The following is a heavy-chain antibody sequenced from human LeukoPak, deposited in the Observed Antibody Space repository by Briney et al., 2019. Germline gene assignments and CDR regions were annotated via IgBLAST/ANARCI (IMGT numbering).Heavy chain of an antibody. CDR1: GFTFSSYE. D-gene: IGHD4-11*01. J-gene: IGHJ6*02. V-gene: IGHV3-48*03. CDR3: ARDHAPRNYVLRVYYYYGMDV. Sequence: GGSLRLSCAASGFTFSSYEMNWARQAPGKGLEWVSYISSSGSTIYYADSVKGRFTISRDNAKNSLYLQMNSLRAEDTAVYYCARDHAPRNYVLRVYYYYGMDVWGQGTTVTVSS. CDR2: ISSSGSTI.